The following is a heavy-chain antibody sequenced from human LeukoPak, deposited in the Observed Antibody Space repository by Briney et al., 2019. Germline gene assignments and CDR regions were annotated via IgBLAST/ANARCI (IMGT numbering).Heavy chain of an antibody. CDR3: AKDPHPYYYDSSGYYFDY. CDR2: ISGSGGST. Sequence: GGSLRLSCAASGFTFSGYAMSWVRQAPGKGLEWVSAISGSGGSTYYADSVKGRFTISRDNSKNTLYLQMNSLRAEDTAVYYCAKDPHPYYYDSSGYYFDYWGQGTLVTVSS. D-gene: IGHD3-22*01. CDR1: GFTFSGYA. J-gene: IGHJ4*02. V-gene: IGHV3-23*01.